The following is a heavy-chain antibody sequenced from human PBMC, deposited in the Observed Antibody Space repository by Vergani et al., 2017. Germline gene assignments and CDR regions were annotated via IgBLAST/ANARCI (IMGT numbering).Heavy chain of an antibody. CDR2: IGKDGINT. Sequence: AQLEESGGGLVRPGGSLRLSCAASGFTFSNFGMHWIRQAPGKGLEWLAYIGKDGINTRYRDAVKGRFTVSRDNSKDILYLQMDSLRSEDTALYYCAKYLRDSTDGLPDSWGPGTLVIVSS. CDR3: AKYLRDSTDGLPDS. J-gene: IGHJ4*02. D-gene: IGHD2-21*02. V-gene: IGHV3-30*02. CDR1: GFTFSNFG.